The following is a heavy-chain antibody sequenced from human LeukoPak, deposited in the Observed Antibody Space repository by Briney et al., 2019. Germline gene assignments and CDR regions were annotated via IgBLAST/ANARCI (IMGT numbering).Heavy chain of an antibody. J-gene: IGHJ6*04. CDR3: ARDDIVVVPAAPSV. D-gene: IGHD2-2*01. V-gene: IGHV3-11*04. Sequence: PGGSLRLSCTDSGLTFSDYYMSWIRQAPGKGLEWVSYISSSGSTIYYADSVKGRFTVSRDNAKNSLYLQMNSLRAEDTAVYYCARDDIVVVPAAPSVWGKGTTVTVSS. CDR1: GLTFSDYY. CDR2: ISSSGSTI.